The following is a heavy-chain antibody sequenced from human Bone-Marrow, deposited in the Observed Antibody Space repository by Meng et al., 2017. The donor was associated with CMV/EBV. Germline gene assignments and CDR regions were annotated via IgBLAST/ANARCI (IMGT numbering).Heavy chain of an antibody. Sequence: ESLKISCTVSGGSISSSSYYWGWIRQPPGKGLEWIGSIYYSGSTYYNPSLKSRVTISVDTSKNQFSLKLSSVTAADTAVYYCARNYDILTGLDHWFDPWGQGTLVTVSS. CDR3: ARNYDILTGLDHWFDP. CDR1: GGSISSSSYY. CDR2: IYYSGST. D-gene: IGHD3-9*01. J-gene: IGHJ5*02. V-gene: IGHV4-39*07.